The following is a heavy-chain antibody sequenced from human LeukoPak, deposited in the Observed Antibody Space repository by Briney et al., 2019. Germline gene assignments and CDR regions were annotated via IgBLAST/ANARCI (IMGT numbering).Heavy chain of an antibody. CDR2: IDSSGVAT. J-gene: IGHJ4*02. CDR3: AKAQEWLEFPGDSLDY. D-gene: IGHD6-19*01. CDR1: GFTFSDYA. V-gene: IGHV3-23*01. Sequence: PGGSLRLSCAASGFTFSDYAMNWVRQAPGKGLEWVSSIDSSGVATDPADSVMGRFTTSRDNSKNSVYLQMHSLRAEDTAIYYCAKAQEWLEFPGDSLDYWGQGALVTVSS.